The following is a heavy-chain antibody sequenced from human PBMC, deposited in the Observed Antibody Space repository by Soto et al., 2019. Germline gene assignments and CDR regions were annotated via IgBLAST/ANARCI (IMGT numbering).Heavy chain of an antibody. CDR2: IYYSGST. CDR3: ARAAYYPDSSGYFLDQ. D-gene: IGHD3-22*01. J-gene: IGHJ4*02. CDR1: GGSLSGYY. Sequence: PSETLSLTCSVSGGSLSGYYWRWIRQPPGKGLEWMAYIYYSGSTNYNPSLKSRVTISLDASKNQSSLKLTSVTAADAAVYYCARAAYYPDSSGYFLDQWGQGTLVTVSS. V-gene: IGHV4-59*01.